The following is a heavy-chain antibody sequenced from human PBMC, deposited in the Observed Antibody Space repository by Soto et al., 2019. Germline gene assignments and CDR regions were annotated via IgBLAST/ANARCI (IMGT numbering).Heavy chain of an antibody. CDR3: XXXXXXXXY. V-gene: IGHV3-33*01. Sequence: QVQLVESGGGGVQPGRSLRLSCATSGFTFSSFVMHWXXXXXGKGLEWVAVIYHDGSXXXYXXSVKGRFTISRDNSKXXXXXXXXXXXXXXXXXXXXXXXXXXXXYWGQGTLVTVSS. CDR1: GFTFSSFV. J-gene: IGHJ4*02. CDR2: IYHDGSXX.